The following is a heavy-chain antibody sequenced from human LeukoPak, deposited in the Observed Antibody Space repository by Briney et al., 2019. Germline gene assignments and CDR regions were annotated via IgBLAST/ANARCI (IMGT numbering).Heavy chain of an antibody. Sequence: SETLSLTCTASGGSISIYYWSWIREPPGKGLERSGYIYYSGSTNYNPSLKSRVTISVDTSKNQFSLKLSSVTAADTAVYYCARGQAYSSSWYRAEIDAFDIWGQGTMVTVSS. CDR2: IYYSGST. CDR1: GGSISIYY. D-gene: IGHD6-13*01. CDR3: ARGQAYSSSWYRAEIDAFDI. V-gene: IGHV4-59*01. J-gene: IGHJ3*02.